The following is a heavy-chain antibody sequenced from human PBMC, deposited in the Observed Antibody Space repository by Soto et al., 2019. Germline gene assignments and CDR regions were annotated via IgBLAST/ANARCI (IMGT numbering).Heavy chain of an antibody. CDR2: IYYSGST. D-gene: IGHD2-8*01. CDR1: GGSISSYY. CDR3: ARTYGGYYDY. J-gene: IGHJ4*02. Sequence: QVQLQESGPGLVKPSETLSLTCTVSGGSISSYYWSWIRQPPGKGLEWIGYIYYSGSTNYNPSLKSRVTISVDTSKNQSSLKLRSVTAADTAVYYCARTYGGYYDYWGQGTLVTVSS. V-gene: IGHV4-59*01.